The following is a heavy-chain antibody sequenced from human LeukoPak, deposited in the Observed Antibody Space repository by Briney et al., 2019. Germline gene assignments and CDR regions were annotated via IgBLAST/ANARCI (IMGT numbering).Heavy chain of an antibody. CDR2: INHSGST. D-gene: IGHD6-19*01. V-gene: IGHV4-34*01. CDR3: ARARAVAGPFRRAFDI. J-gene: IGHJ3*02. Sequence: KPSETLSLTCAVYGGSFSGYYWSWIRQPPGKGLEWIGEINHSGSTNYNPSLKSRVTISVDTSKNQFSLKLSSVTAADTAVYYCARARAVAGPFRRAFDIWGQGTMVTASS. CDR1: GGSFSGYY.